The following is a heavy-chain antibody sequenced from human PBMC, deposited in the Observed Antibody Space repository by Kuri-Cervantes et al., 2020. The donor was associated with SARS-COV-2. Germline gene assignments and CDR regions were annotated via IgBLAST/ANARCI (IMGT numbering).Heavy chain of an antibody. Sequence: GSLRLSCAVYGGSFSAYYWSWIRQPPGKGLEWIGEINHSGSTNYSPSLKSRVTISVDTSKHQLSLKLSSVTAADTAVYYCAGSPGGVFDCWGQGTLVTVSS. CDR1: GGSFSAYY. D-gene: IGHD3-16*01. J-gene: IGHJ4*02. CDR2: INHSGST. V-gene: IGHV4-34*01. CDR3: AGSPGGVFDC.